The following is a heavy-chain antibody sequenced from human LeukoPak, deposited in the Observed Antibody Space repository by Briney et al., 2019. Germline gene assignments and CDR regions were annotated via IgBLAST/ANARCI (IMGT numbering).Heavy chain of an antibody. CDR3: AKEALTVTTRFDY. V-gene: IGHV3-53*01. D-gene: IGHD4-17*01. J-gene: IGHJ4*02. CDR1: GLTVSSNY. CDR2: IYSGGNT. Sequence: GGSLRLSCTASGLTVSSNYMSWVRQAPGKGLEWVSIIYSGGNTYYADSVKGRFTISRDNSKNTLYLQMNSLRAEDTAVYYCAKEALTVTTRFDYWGQGTLVTVAS.